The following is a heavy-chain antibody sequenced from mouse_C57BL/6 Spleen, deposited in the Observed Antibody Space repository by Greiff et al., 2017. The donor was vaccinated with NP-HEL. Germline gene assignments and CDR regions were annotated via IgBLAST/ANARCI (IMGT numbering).Heavy chain of an antibody. D-gene: IGHD6-1*01. V-gene: IGHV1-82*01. CDR1: GYAFSSSW. Sequence: VQLQQSGPELVKPGASVKISCKASGYAFSSSWMNWVKQRPGKGLEWIGRIYPGDGDTNYNGKFKGKATLTADKSSSTAYMQLSSLTSEDSAVYCCAGASAGSRYAMDDWGQGTSVTVSS. CDR3: AGASAGSRYAMDD. J-gene: IGHJ4*01. CDR2: IYPGDGDT.